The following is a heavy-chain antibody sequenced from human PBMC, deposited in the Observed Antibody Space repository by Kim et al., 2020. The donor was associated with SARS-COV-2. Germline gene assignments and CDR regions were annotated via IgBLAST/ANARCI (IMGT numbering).Heavy chain of an antibody. CDR1: GYTFTGYY. CDR2: INPNSGGT. V-gene: IGHV1-2*06. D-gene: IGHD3-22*01. Sequence: ASVKVSKASGYTFTGYYMHWVRQAPGQGLEWMGRINPNSGGTNYAQKFQGRVTMTRDTSISTAYMELSRLRSDDTAVYYCARDARPPYYYDSSGYYNDAFDIWGQGTMVTVSS. CDR3: ARDARPPYYYDSSGYYNDAFDI. J-gene: IGHJ3*02.